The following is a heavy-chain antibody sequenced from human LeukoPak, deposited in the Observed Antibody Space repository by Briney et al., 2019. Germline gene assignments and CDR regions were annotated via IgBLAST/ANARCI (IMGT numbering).Heavy chain of an antibody. CDR1: GDSISSYF. D-gene: IGHD4-17*01. Sequence: SETLSLTCTVSGDSISSYFWSWFRQTPERGLEWIAYISYSGGTNYNPPLRSRVTISLDTSKSHVSLKLSSVTAADTAVYYCARHLSYGDYPLDYWGRGTLVTVSS. J-gene: IGHJ4*02. CDR3: ARHLSYGDYPLDY. V-gene: IGHV4-59*08. CDR2: ISYSGGT.